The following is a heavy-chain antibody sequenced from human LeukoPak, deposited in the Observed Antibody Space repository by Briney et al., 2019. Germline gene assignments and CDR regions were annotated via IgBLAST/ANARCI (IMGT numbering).Heavy chain of an antibody. CDR3: AREVTMVRGVTHYYYYGMDV. CDR1: GFTSSSYG. J-gene: IGHJ6*02. V-gene: IGHV3-33*01. CDR2: IWYDGSNK. Sequence: GRSLRLSCAASGFTSSSYGMHWVRQAPGKGLEWVAVIWYDGSNKYYADSVKGRFTISRDNSKNTLYLQMNSLRAEDTAVYYCAREVTMVRGVTHYYYYGMDVWGQGTTVTVSS. D-gene: IGHD3-10*01.